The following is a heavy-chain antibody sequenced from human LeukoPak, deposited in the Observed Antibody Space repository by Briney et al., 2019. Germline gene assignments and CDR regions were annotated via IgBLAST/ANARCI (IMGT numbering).Heavy chain of an antibody. J-gene: IGHJ6*02. CDR3: ARPQYYYGSGSSRILYYYYGMDV. D-gene: IGHD3-10*01. V-gene: IGHV1-69*13. Sequence: ASVKVSCKASGGTFSSYAISWVRQAPGQGLEWMGGIIPIFGTANYAQKFQGRVTITADESTSTAYMELSSLRSEDTAVYYCARPQYYYGSGSSRILYYYYGMDVWGQGTTVTVSS. CDR2: IIPIFGTA. CDR1: GGTFSSYA.